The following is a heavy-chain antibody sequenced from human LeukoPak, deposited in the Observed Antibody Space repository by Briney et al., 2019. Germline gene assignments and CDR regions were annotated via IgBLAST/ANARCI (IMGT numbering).Heavy chain of an antibody. V-gene: IGHV4-34*01. D-gene: IGHD5-24*01. Sequence: SETLSLTCAVYGGSFSGYYWSWIRQPPGKGLEWIGEINHSGSTNYNPSLKSRVTMSVDTSKNQFSLKLSSVTAADTAVYYCARVGMATRYFDYWGQGTLVTVSS. CDR3: ARVGMATRYFDY. CDR2: INHSGST. J-gene: IGHJ4*02. CDR1: GGSFSGYY.